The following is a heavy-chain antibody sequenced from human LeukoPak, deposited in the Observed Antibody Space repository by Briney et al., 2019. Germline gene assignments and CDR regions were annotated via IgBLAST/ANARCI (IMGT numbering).Heavy chain of an antibody. J-gene: IGHJ4*02. CDR1: GFTFSTST. D-gene: IGHD1-26*01. V-gene: IGHV3-23*01. CDR2: TRGSGNPT. Sequence: GGSPRLSRAASGFTFSTSTMSWVRQAPGKGLEWISATRGSGNPTYYADSVKGRFTISRDNSKNALYLQMSGLRAEDTAVYYCAKGPWDLGTFDYWGQGTLVTVSS. CDR3: AKGPWDLGTFDY.